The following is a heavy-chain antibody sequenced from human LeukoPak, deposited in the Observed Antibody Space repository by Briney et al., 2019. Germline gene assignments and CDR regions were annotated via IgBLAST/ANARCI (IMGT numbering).Heavy chain of an antibody. CDR1: GFTVSTNY. CDR2: MSGSTGST. V-gene: IGHV3-23*01. CDR3: AKVQTTMTIYYFDY. J-gene: IGHJ4*02. D-gene: IGHD4-17*01. Sequence: GGSLRLSCAASGFTVSTNYMTWVRQAPGKGLEWVSAMSGSTGSTYYADSVKGRFTISRDNSKNTPYLQMNSLRAEDTAVYYCAKVQTTMTIYYFDYWGQGTLVTVSS.